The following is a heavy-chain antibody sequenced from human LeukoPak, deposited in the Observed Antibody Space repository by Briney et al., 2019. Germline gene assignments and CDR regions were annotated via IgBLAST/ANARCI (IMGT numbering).Heavy chain of an antibody. V-gene: IGHV4-30-2*01. J-gene: IGHJ3*02. CDR3: ARAYSSSHSDAFDI. D-gene: IGHD6-13*01. Sequence: PSETLSLTCTVSGGSISSGGYYWSWIRQPPGKGLEWIGYIYHSGSTYYNPSLKSRVTISVDTSKNQFSLKLSSVTAADTAVYYCARAYSSSHSDAFDIWGQGTMVTVSS. CDR2: IYHSGST. CDR1: GGSISSGGYY.